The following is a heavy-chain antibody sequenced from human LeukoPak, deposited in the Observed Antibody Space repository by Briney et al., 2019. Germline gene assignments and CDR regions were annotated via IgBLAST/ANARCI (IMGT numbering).Heavy chain of an antibody. V-gene: IGHV3-74*01. CDR1: GFTFSSSW. Sequence: GGSLRLSCAASGFTFSSSWMHWVRQAPGKGLVWVSRINSDGSSTSYADSVKGRFTISRDNAKNTLYLQMNSLRAEDTAVYYCARVVQQLAYGMDVWGQGTTVTVSS. D-gene: IGHD1-1*01. CDR3: ARVVQQLAYGMDV. J-gene: IGHJ6*02. CDR2: INSDGSST.